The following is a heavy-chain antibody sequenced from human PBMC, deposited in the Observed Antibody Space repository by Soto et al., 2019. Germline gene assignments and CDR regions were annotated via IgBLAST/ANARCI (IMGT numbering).Heavy chain of an antibody. V-gene: IGHV4-34*01. Sequence: SETLSLTCAVYGGSFSGYYWSWIRQPPGKGLEWIGEINHSGSTNYNPSLKSRVTISVDTSKNQFSLKLSSVTAADTAVYYCARGNRYCSSTSCYHYYYGMDVWGQGTTVTVSS. CDR3: ARGNRYCSSTSCYHYYYGMDV. CDR1: GGSFSGYY. D-gene: IGHD2-2*01. J-gene: IGHJ6*02. CDR2: INHSGST.